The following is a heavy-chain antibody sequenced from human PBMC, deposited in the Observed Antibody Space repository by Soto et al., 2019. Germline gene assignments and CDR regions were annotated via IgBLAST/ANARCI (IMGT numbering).Heavy chain of an antibody. CDR2: ISYDGSYE. V-gene: IGHV3-30*03. Sequence: QVQLVESGGGVVQPGRSLRLSCAVSRFTFSSYGMHWVRQAPGKGLEWVAAISYDGSYEYYADSVKGRFTISRDNSKNTLYLQMNSLRAEDTAVYYCARGRAVTTDADPEFDFWGQGTLVTVSS. D-gene: IGHD1-1*01. CDR1: RFTFSSYG. CDR3: ARGRAVTTDADPEFDF. J-gene: IGHJ4*02.